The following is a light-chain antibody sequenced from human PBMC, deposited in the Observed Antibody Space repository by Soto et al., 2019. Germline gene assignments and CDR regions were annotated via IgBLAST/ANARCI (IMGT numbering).Light chain of an antibody. CDR2: AAS. CDR1: QDIRNT. CDR3: LEYYNFLWT. V-gene: IGKV1-6*01. J-gene: IGKJ1*01. Sequence: IQMTQNTSSLSASVGDRVTISCRASQDIRNTVAWYQEKPGEAPKLLIFAASNRQSGVPSRFSGSGSVTDYTLDITCLQPEDFATYYCLEYYNFLWTFGHGAKVDIK.